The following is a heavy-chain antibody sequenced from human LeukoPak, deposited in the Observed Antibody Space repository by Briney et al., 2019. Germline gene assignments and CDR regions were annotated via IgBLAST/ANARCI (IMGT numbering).Heavy chain of an antibody. V-gene: IGHV4-59*08. D-gene: IGHD3-3*01. CDR1: GGSISTYY. Sequence: SETLSLTCTVSGGSISTYYWTWIRQPPGKGLEWIGYVYYSGSTNYNPSLKSRVTISVDTSKNQFSLKLSSVTAADTAVYYCAGANYDFWSGRYWYFDLWGRGTLVTVSS. CDR3: AGANYDFWSGRYWYFDL. CDR2: VYYSGST. J-gene: IGHJ2*01.